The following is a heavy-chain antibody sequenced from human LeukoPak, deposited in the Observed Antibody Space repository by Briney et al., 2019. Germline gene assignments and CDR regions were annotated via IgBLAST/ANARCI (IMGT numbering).Heavy chain of an antibody. J-gene: IGHJ1*01. CDR2: ISWNSGSI. CDR3: AKDMSVGSSHQYFQH. Sequence: GGSLRLSCAASGFTFDDYAMHWVRQAPGKGLEWVSGISWNSGSIGYADSVKGRFTISRDNAKNSLYLQMNSLRAEDTALYYCAKDMSVGSSHQYFQHWGQGTLVTVSS. V-gene: IGHV3-9*01. D-gene: IGHD2-15*01. CDR1: GFTFDDYA.